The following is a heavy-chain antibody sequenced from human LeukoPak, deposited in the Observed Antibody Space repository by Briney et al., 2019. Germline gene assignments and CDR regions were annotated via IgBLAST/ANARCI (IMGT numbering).Heavy chain of an antibody. J-gene: IGHJ4*02. D-gene: IGHD6-19*01. CDR3: AKGRDTSGRQNFDF. CDR2: ISASGSGT. V-gene: IGHV3-23*01. Sequence: GGSLRLSCEASGFTFTSYAMHWVRQAPGKGLEWVSRISASGSGTFYTDSMSGRFTISRDNAKKTLFLQMKNLRLGDTALYYCAKGRDTSGRQNFDFWGQGTLVTVSS. CDR1: GFTFTSYA.